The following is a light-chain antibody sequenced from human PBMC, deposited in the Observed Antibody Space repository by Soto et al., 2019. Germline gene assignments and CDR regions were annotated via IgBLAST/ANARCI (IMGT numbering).Light chain of an antibody. V-gene: IGLV6-57*04. Sequence: NFMLTQPHSVSESPGKTVTISCTRSSGSIASNYVQWYQQRPGSAPTTVIYEDNQRPSGVPDRFSGSIDSSSNSASLTISGLKTEDEADYSCQSYDSSIHVVFGGGTQLTVL. CDR1: SGSIASNY. J-gene: IGLJ2*01. CDR3: QSYDSSIHVV. CDR2: EDN.